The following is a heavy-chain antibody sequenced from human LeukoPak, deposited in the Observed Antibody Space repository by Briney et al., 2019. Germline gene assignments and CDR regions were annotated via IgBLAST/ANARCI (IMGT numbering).Heavy chain of an antibody. CDR3: VKHTHSGYDLSH. J-gene: IGHJ4*02. Sequence: KASETLSLTCTVSGGSISSSSSYWGCIRQPPGKGLDGIVSMYNSGSNYYNPSLKSRVTIFVDTSKNQFSLKLSSVTAADTAVYYCVKHTHSGYDLSHWGQGTLVTVSS. D-gene: IGHD5-12*01. CDR1: GGSISSSSSY. V-gene: IGHV4-39*01. CDR2: MYNSGSN.